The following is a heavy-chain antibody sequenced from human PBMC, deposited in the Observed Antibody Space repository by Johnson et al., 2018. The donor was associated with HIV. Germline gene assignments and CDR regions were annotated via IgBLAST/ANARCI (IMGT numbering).Heavy chain of an antibody. CDR2: ISYDGSNK. CDR1: GFTFSSYA. V-gene: IGHV3-30*04. Sequence: QVQLVESGGGVVQPGGSLRLSCAASGFTFSSYAMHWVRQAPGKGLEWVAVISYDGSNKYYADSVKGRFTISRDNSKNTLYLQMNSLRAEDTAVYYCARATRSSSSGRHDAFDLWGQGTMVTVSS. CDR3: ARATRSSSSGRHDAFDL. J-gene: IGHJ3*01. D-gene: IGHD6-6*01.